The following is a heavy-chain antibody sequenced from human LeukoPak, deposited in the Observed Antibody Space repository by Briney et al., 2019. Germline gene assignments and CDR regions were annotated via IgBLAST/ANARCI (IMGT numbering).Heavy chain of an antibody. D-gene: IGHD2-2*01. Sequence: GGSLRLSCAASGFHFRSHEMNWVRQAPGKGREGVSYISSSASTIRYADSVKGRFTISRDNAKNSLYLQMNSLRAEDTAVYYCARGLGGYCSSSSCYLFEYWGQGTLVTVSS. CDR2: ISSSASTI. J-gene: IGHJ4*02. V-gene: IGHV3-48*03. CDR1: GFHFRSHE. CDR3: ARGLGGYCSSSSCYLFEY.